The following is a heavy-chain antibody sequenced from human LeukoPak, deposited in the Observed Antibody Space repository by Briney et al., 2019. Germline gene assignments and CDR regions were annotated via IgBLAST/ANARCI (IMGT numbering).Heavy chain of an antibody. CDR2: IDYSAKVI. V-gene: IGHV3-48*02. J-gene: IGHJ4*02. Sequence: PGGSLRLSCAASGFNIRGYALDWVRQAPGKGLEWLAFIDYSAKVIYYADSVRGRFAISRDDAKNSLYLQMNSLRDEDTAVYYCARDEDYVDYWGQGTLVTVSS. CDR3: ARDEDYVDY. CDR1: GFNIRGYA.